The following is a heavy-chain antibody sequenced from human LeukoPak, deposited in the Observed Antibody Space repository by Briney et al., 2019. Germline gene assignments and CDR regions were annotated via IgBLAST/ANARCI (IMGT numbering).Heavy chain of an antibody. Sequence: SETLSLTCTVSGGSISSYYWSWIRQPPGKGLEWIGYIYYSGSTNYNPSLKSRVTISVDTSKNQFTLKLSSVTAADTAVYYCARARYGHAFDIWGQGTMVTVSS. J-gene: IGHJ3*02. CDR3: ARARYGHAFDI. D-gene: IGHD1-14*01. CDR1: GGSISSYY. CDR2: IYYSGST. V-gene: IGHV4-59*01.